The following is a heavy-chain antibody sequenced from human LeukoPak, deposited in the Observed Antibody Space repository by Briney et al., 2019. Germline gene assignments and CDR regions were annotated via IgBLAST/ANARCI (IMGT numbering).Heavy chain of an antibody. CDR2: IGTLADT. V-gene: IGHV3-13*01. J-gene: IGHJ6*02. CDR3: ARGPVGGWLRNGMDV. Sequence: SGGSLRLSCAASGLAFSAYDMHWVRQVTRKGLEWVSAIGTLADTYYAGSVKGRFTISRENAENSLYFQMNSLRAGDTAVYYCARGPVGGWLRNGMDVWGQGTTVTV. CDR1: GLAFSAYD. D-gene: IGHD5-24*01.